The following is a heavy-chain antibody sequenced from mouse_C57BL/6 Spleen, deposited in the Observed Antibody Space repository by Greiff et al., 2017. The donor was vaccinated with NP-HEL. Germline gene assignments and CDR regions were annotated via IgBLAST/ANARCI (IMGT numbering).Heavy chain of an antibody. CDR1: GYAFSSSW. D-gene: IGHD1-1*01. V-gene: IGHV1-82*01. J-gene: IGHJ3*01. CDR3: ASSELQWFAY. CDR2: IYPGDGDT. Sequence: QVQLQQSGPELVKPGASVKISCKASGYAFSSSWMNWVKQRPGKGLEWIGRIYPGDGDTNYNGKFKGKATLTADKSSSTAYMHLSSLTSEDSAVYFCASSELQWFAYWGQGTLVTVSA.